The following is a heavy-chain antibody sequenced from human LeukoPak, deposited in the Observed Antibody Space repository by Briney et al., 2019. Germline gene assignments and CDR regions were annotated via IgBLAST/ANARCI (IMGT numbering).Heavy chain of an antibody. J-gene: IGHJ6*03. CDR3: ARVSSSGWDYYYYYYMDV. V-gene: IGHV3-7*01. D-gene: IGHD6-19*01. CDR1: GFIFTSYW. CDR2: IKQDGSEK. Sequence: PGGSLRLSCAASGFIFTSYWMSWVRQAPGKGLERVANIKQDGSEKYYVDSVKGRFTISRDNAKNSLYLQMNSLRADDTAVYYCARVSSSGWDYYYYYYMDVWGKGTTVTVSS.